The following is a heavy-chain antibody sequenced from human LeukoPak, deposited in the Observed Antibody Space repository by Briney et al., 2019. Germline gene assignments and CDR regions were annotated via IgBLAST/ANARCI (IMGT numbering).Heavy chain of an antibody. Sequence: SVKVSCKASGGTFSSYAISWVRQAPGQGLEWMGGIIPIFGTANYAQKFQGRVTITADVSTSTAYMELSSLRSEDTAVYYCARADCSSTSCYLPYYYYYGMDVWGQGTTVTVSS. CDR2: IIPIFGTA. V-gene: IGHV1-69*13. D-gene: IGHD2-2*01. CDR1: GGTFSSYA. J-gene: IGHJ6*02. CDR3: ARADCSSTSCYLPYYYYYGMDV.